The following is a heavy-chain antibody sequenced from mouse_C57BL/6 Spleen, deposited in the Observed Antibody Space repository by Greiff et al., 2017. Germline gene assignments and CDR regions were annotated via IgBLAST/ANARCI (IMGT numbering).Heavy chain of an antibody. D-gene: IGHD1-2*01. V-gene: IGHV1-26*01. CDR3: ARRVLRQYYYAMDY. Sequence: VQLQQSGPELVKPGASVKISCKASGYTFTDYYMNWVKQSHGKSLEWIGDINPNNGGTSYNQKFKGKATLTVDKSSSTAYMELRSLTSEDSAVYYCARRVLRQYYYAMDYWGQGTSVTVSS. J-gene: IGHJ4*01. CDR2: INPNNGGT. CDR1: GYTFTDYY.